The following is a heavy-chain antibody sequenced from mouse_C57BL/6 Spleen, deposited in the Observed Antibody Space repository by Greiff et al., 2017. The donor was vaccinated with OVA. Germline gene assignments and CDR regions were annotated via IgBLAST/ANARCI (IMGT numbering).Heavy chain of an antibody. CDR1: GFTFSSYA. V-gene: IGHV5-4*03. J-gene: IGHJ1*03. CDR2: ISDGGSYT. D-gene: IGHD2-1*01. Sequence: DVMLVESGGGLVKPGGSLKLSCAASGFTFSSYAMSWVRQTPEKRLEWVATISDGGSYTYYPDNVKGRFTISRDNAKNNLYLQMSHLKSEDTAMYYCARRNGNYVGYWYFDVWGTGTTVTVSS. CDR3: ARRNGNYVGYWYFDV.